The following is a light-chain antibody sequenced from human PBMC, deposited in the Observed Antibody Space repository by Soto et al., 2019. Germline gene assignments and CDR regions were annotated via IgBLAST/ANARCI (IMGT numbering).Light chain of an antibody. CDR1: QSVTTF. Sequence: EIVLTQSPVTLSLSPGERATLSCRASQSVTTFLAWYQQKPGQARRLLIYDASKRATGIPARFSGSGSGTDFPLTISSLEPEDFAVYYCQQRTNWPLTFGGGTKVEIK. CDR3: QQRTNWPLT. V-gene: IGKV3-11*01. CDR2: DAS. J-gene: IGKJ4*01.